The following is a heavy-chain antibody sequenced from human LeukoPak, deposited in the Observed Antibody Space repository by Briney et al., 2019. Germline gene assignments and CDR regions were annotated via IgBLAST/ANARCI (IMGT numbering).Heavy chain of an antibody. CDR3: AKGVVAVDFGY. CDR1: GFAFSSYA. Sequence: PGGSLRLSCAASGFAFSSYAMSWVRQAPGKGLEWVSAISGSGGGTYYADSVKGRFTISRDNSKNTLYLQMNSLRAEDTAVYYCAKGVVAVDFGYWGQGTLVTVSS. J-gene: IGHJ4*02. D-gene: IGHD2-15*01. CDR2: ISGSGGGT. V-gene: IGHV3-23*01.